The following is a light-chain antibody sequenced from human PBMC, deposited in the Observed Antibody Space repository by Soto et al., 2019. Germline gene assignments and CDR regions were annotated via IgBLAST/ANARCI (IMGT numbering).Light chain of an antibody. J-gene: IGKJ3*01. V-gene: IGKV1-39*01. Sequence: DLQMTQSPSSLSASVGDRVIITCRASQSIRSYLNWYQQKPGKAPNLLIYSASTLQSGVPSRFSGSGSGTDFTLTISSLQPEDFATYYCQQSYFTPLTFGPGTKVDIK. CDR3: QQSYFTPLT. CDR2: SAS. CDR1: QSIRSY.